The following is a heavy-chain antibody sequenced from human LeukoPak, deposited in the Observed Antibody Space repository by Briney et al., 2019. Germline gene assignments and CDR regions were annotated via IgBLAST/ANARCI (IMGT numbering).Heavy chain of an antibody. CDR1: GGSFSGYY. V-gene: IGHV4-34*01. J-gene: IGHJ6*02. D-gene: IGHD2-2*01. CDR2: INHSGST. CDR3: AREQDCSSTSCYRLYYYYGVDV. Sequence: SETLSLTCAVYGGSFSGYYWSWIRQPPGKGLEWIGEINHSGSTNYNPSLKSRVTISVDTSKNQFSLKLSSVTAADTAVYYCAREQDCSSTSCYRLYYYYGVDVWGQGTTVTVSS.